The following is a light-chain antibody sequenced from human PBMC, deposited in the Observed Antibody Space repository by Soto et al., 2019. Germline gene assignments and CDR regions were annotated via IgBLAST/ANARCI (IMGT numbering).Light chain of an antibody. CDR1: QAINNY. J-gene: IGKJ4*01. V-gene: IGKV1-27*01. CDR3: QKFNAVPT. CDR2: AAS. Sequence: DIQMTQSPSSLSASVGDRVTITCRASQAINNYLAWYQQKPGKVPTLLISAASTLQSGVPSRFSGSGSGTDFTLTISSLQTEDGATYYWQKFNAVPTFGGGTKVEI.